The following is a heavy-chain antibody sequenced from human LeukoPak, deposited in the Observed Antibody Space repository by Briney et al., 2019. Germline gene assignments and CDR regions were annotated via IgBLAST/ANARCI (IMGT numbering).Heavy chain of an antibody. CDR2: IYYSGST. CDR1: GGSISSYY. Sequence: PSETLSLTCTVSGGSISSYYWSWIRQPPGKGLEWIGYIYYSGSTNYNPSLKSRVTISVDTSKNQFSLKLSSVTAADTAVYYCARQGAGGSSSSDLYFDYWGQGTLVTVSS. CDR3: ARQGAGGSSSSDLYFDY. V-gene: IGHV4-59*08. J-gene: IGHJ4*02. D-gene: IGHD6-13*01.